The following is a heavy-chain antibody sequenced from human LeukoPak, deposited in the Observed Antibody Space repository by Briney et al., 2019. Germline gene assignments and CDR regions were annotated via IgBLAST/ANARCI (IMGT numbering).Heavy chain of an antibody. CDR2: INGRAGGT. CDR1: GFTFSSYA. J-gene: IGHJ4*02. CDR3: ATPHYDILPGYYSFDY. D-gene: IGHD3-9*01. Sequence: GGSLRLSCAASGFTFSSYAMRWVRQAPGKGLEWVSAINGRAGGTYYVDSVKGRLTISRDNPRNTLYPEMNALRAADTAVHCCATPHYDILPGYYSFDYWGQGTLVTVSS. V-gene: IGHV3-23*01.